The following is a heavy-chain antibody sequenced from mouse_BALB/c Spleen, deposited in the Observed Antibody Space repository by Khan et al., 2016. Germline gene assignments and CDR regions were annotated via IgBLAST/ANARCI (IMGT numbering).Heavy chain of an antibody. J-gene: IGHJ1*01. CDR2: INTYTGEP. CDR3: ARRDYYGSSPWYFDV. V-gene: IGHV9-3-1*01. D-gene: IGHD1-1*01. CDR1: GYTFTNYG. Sequence: QIQLVQSGPELKKPGETVKISCKASGYTFTNYGMNWVKQAPGKGLKWMGWINTYTGEPTYADDFKGRFAFSLETSASTAYLQINNLKNEDTATYFCARRDYYGSSPWYFDVWGAGTTVTVSS.